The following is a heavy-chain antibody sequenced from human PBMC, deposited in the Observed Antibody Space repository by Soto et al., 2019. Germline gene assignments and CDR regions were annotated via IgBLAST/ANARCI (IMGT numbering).Heavy chain of an antibody. Sequence: PGGSLRLPCEASGFNLRDYWMHWVRQPPGKGPEWVSNVPSDRSDVTYADSVRGRFTISRDDANNTLYLQMNSLRVEDTGIYFCARDGPGLGVDYWGQGTLVTVSS. CDR2: VPSDRSDV. CDR1: GFNLRDYW. J-gene: IGHJ4*02. CDR3: ARDGPGLGVDY. D-gene: IGHD3-3*01. V-gene: IGHV3-74*03.